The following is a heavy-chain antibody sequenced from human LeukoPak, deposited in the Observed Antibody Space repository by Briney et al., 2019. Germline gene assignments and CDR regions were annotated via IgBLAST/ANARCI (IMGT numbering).Heavy chain of an antibody. D-gene: IGHD5-24*01. CDR2: IGGSGINT. Sequence: GGSLRLSCAASGFTFSSYAMSWVRQAPGKGLEWVSTIGGSGINTYYADSVKGRFTISRDNSENTLYLQMNNLRAEDTAIYYCAKGSDGYNCVVDYWGQGTLVTVSS. CDR3: AKGSDGYNCVVDY. CDR1: GFTFSSYA. J-gene: IGHJ4*02. V-gene: IGHV3-23*01.